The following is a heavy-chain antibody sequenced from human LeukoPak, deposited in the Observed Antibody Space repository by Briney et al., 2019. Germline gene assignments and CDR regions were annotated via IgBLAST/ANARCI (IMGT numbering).Heavy chain of an antibody. CDR1: GFTVSSNY. Sequence: GGSLRLSCAASGFTVSSNYMSWVRQAPGKVLEWVSVIYSGGSTYYADSAKGRFTISRDIFKNTVYLQMNSLRAEDTAVYYCAREGATTAFDYWGQGTLVTVSS. J-gene: IGHJ4*02. V-gene: IGHV3-53*01. D-gene: IGHD1-26*01. CDR2: IYSGGST. CDR3: AREGATTAFDY.